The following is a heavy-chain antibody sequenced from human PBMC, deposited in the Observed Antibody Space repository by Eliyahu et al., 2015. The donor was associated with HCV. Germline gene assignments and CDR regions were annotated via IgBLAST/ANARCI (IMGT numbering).Heavy chain of an antibody. CDR3: TRDTLRYDSSGYFVYDAFDI. J-gene: IGHJ3*02. Sequence: EVQLVESGGGLVKPGRSLRXSCTASGFXFGDYXXSXFRQAPGKGLEWVGFIRSKAYGGTTEYAASVKGRFTISRDDSKSIAYLQMNSLKTEDTAVYYCTRDTLRYDSSGYFVYDAFDIWGQGTMVTVSS. D-gene: IGHD3-22*01. CDR2: IRSKAYGGTT. CDR1: GFXFGDYX. V-gene: IGHV3-49*05.